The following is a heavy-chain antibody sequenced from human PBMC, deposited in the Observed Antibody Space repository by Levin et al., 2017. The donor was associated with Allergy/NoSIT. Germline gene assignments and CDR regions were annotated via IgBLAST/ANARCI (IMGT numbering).Heavy chain of an antibody. D-gene: IGHD2-2*01. CDR3: AREDQAEGYYMDV. Sequence: RAGGSLRLSCAASGFTFSSYSMNWVRQAPGKGLEWVSYTGRGGSNIYYADSVKGRFTISRDNAKNSLFLQMNSLRAEDTAVYYCAREDQAEGYYMDVWGKGTTVNVSS. CDR2: TGRGGSNI. CDR1: GFTFSSYS. V-gene: IGHV3-48*01. J-gene: IGHJ6*03.